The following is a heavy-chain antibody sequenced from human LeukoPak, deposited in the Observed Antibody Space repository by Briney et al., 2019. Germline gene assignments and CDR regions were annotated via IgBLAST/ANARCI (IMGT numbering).Heavy chain of an antibody. CDR3: ARVAARESEDGYFDY. D-gene: IGHD2-15*01. Sequence: SETLSLTCTVSGGSISSYYWSWIRQPPGKGLEWIGYIYYSGSTNYNPSLKSRVTISVDTSKNQFSLKLSSVTAADTAVYYCARVAARESEDGYFDYWGQGTLVTVSS. V-gene: IGHV4-59*01. CDR2: IYYSGST. J-gene: IGHJ4*02. CDR1: GGSISSYY.